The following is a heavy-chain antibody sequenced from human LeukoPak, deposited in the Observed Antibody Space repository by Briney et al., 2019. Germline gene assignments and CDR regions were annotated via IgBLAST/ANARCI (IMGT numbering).Heavy chain of an antibody. V-gene: IGHV4-34*01. J-gene: IGHJ6*03. CDR2: INHSGNT. D-gene: IGHD3-10*01. Sequence: PSETLSLTCAVYGGSFSDFYCTWIRQPPGKGLEWIGEINHSGNTKYNPSLQSRVTILLDTSKNQFSLKVRSVTAADRAVYYCATTRGVITLDGYHYYIDVWGKGTTVTVSS. CDR3: ATTRGVITLDGYHYYIDV. CDR1: GGSFSDFY.